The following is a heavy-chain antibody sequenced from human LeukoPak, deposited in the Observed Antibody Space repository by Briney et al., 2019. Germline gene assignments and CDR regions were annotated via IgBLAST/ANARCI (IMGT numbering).Heavy chain of an antibody. CDR2: ICGTGST. V-gene: IGHV3-23*01. D-gene: IGHD3-10*01. Sequence: GGSLRLSCAASGFTFSHYAMSWVRQAPGKGLEWVSGICGTGSTYYADSVKGRFTVSRDNSKNTLYLQMNSLRAEDTAVYYCARELLYGSGSHPPDYWGQGTLVTVSS. CDR3: ARELLYGSGSHPPDY. J-gene: IGHJ4*02. CDR1: GFTFSHYA.